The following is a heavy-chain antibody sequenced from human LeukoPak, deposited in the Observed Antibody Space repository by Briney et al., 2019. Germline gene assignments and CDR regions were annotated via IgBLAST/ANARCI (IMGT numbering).Heavy chain of an antibody. CDR3: ARRYNRNYAYGY. D-gene: IGHD1-7*01. V-gene: IGHV4-4*09. Sequence: SETLSLTCTVSGGSINSYSWTWIRQPPGKGLEWIGYIYTSGSTNYNPSLKSRVTISVDASKNQFSLKLSSVTAADTAVYYCARRYNRNYAYGYWGQGTLVTVSS. CDR1: GGSINSYS. CDR2: IYTSGST. J-gene: IGHJ4*02.